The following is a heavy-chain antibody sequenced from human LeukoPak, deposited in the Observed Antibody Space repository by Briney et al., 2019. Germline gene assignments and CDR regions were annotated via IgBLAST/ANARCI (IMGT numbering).Heavy chain of an antibody. Sequence: PGGSLRLSCAAYGVTFSGSAMHWVRQASGKGLEWVGRTKSKANSYATAYAASVKGRFTISRDDSKNTAYLQMNSLKTEDTAVYYSTSLPYCSSTSCYAYWGQGTLVTVSS. CDR2: TKSKANSYAT. CDR1: GVTFSGSA. V-gene: IGHV3-73*01. J-gene: IGHJ4*02. CDR3: TSLPYCSSTSCYAY. D-gene: IGHD2-2*01.